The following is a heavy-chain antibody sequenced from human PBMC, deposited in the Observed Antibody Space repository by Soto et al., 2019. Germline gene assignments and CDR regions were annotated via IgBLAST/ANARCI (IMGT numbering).Heavy chain of an antibody. Sequence: SQTLSLTCAISGDSVSSNSVAWNWIRQSPSRGLEWLGRTYYRSKWYNDYAVSVKSRITINPDTSKNQFSLQLKSVTPEDTAIYFWAVFRSSLVGDGRFGSWGPGTLVTRSS. D-gene: IGHD6-13*01. CDR1: GDSVSSNSVA. CDR3: AVFRSSLVGDGRFGS. J-gene: IGHJ4*03. CDR2: TYYRSKWYN. V-gene: IGHV6-1*01.